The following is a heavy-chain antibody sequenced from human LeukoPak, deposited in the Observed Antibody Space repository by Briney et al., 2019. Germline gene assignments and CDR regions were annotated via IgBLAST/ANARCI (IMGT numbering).Heavy chain of an antibody. CDR3: ARANYGAFDI. J-gene: IGHJ3*02. Sequence: SETLSLTCTVSGGSISNYYWSWIRQPPGKGLEWIGYIYYSGSTNYNPSLKSRVTISVDTSKNQFSLKLSSVTAADTAVYYCARANYGAFDIWGQGTMVTVSS. CDR1: GGSISNYY. V-gene: IGHV4-59*08. D-gene: IGHD4-17*01. CDR2: IYYSGST.